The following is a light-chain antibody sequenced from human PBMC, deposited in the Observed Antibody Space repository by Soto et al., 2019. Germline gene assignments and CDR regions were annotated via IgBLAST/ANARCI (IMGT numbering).Light chain of an antibody. CDR2: RAS. V-gene: IGKV3-20*01. J-gene: IGKJ3*01. CDR1: QTISSSF. CDR3: HQFGSSPLDT. Sequence: EIVLTQSPGTLSLSPGERATLSCRASQTISSSFLAWYQQKPGQAPRLLIYRASRRAPGIPDRFSGSGSWTAFPLTISRLEPEDFAVYYCHQFGSSPLDTFGHGTKVEIK.